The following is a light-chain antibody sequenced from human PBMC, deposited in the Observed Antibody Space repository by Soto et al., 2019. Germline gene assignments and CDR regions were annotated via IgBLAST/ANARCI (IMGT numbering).Light chain of an antibody. J-gene: IGKJ4*01. CDR1: QSVTQNF. CDR3: QQSVSSPLT. CDR2: GAS. Sequence: EIVLTQSPGTLSLSPGERATLSCRASQSVTQNFLAWYQQRPGQSPRLLIYGASNRDAGITDRFSGSGSETDFSLTISRLEPEDFAVYYCQQSVSSPLTFGGGTTVEIK. V-gene: IGKV3-20*01.